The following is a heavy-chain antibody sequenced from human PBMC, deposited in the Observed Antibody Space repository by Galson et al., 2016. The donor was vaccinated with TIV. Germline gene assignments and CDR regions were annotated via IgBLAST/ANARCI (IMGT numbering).Heavy chain of an antibody. D-gene: IGHD1-1*01. CDR3: ARAADTWNDAPFDY. J-gene: IGHJ4*02. CDR1: GGTLSSNA. Sequence: SVKVSCKASGGTLSSNAFSWLRQAPGQGLEWMGGIIPVFGTVHYAQKFRGRVTITADKSTNTVYMGLSSLTSEDTAVYSCARAADTWNDAPFDYWGQGTLVTVSS. CDR2: IIPVFGTV. V-gene: IGHV1-69*06.